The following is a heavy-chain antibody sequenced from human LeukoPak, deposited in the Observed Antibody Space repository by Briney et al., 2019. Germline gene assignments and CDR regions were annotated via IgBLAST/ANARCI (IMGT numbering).Heavy chain of an antibody. J-gene: IGHJ4*02. CDR2: ISCSGGTT. CDR3: TKARGSYSGSSFSSGDFDY. Sequence: GGSLRLSCASSGFTFSNYVMSWVRQAPGTGLEWVSTISCSGGTTYYADSVKDRFTISRDSSRNTLYLQMNSLRAEDTAEYYCTKARGSYSGSSFSSGDFDYWGQGTLVTVSS. CDR1: GFTFSNYV. V-gene: IGHV3-23*01. D-gene: IGHD1-26*01.